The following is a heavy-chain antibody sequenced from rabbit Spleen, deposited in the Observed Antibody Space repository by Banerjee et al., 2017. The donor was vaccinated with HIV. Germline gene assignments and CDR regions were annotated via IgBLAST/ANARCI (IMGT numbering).Heavy chain of an antibody. Sequence: QSLEESGGDLVKPGASLTLTCKASGLDFSGDSYDSYICWVRQAPGKGLEWIACIDIGSSGFTYFASWAKGRFIMSRTSSTKVTLQMTSLTVADTATYFCARDLVAVIGWNFNLWGQGTLVTVS. D-gene: IGHD1-1*01. J-gene: IGHJ4*01. CDR1: GLDFSGDSY. CDR2: IDIGSSGFT. CDR3: ARDLVAVIGWNFNL. V-gene: IGHV1S40*01.